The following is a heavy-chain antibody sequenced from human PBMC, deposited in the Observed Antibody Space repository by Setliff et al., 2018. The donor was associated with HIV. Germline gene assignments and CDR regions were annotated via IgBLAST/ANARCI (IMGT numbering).Heavy chain of an antibody. Sequence: PSETLSLTCTVSGGSISSGSYFWNWIRQPAGKGLEWIGRIYSSGITNYNPSLKSRLTISLDTSKNQFSLQVTSVTAADTAVYYCARRKSGSSYRFFNYWGLGSLVTVSS. CDR3: ARRKSGSSYRFFNY. CDR1: GGSISSGSYF. V-gene: IGHV4-61*02. CDR2: IYSSGIT. J-gene: IGHJ4*02. D-gene: IGHD3-10*01.